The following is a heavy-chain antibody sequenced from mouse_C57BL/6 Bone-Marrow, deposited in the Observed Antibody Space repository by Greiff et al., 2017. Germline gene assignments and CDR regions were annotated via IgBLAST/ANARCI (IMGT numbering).Heavy chain of an antibody. Sequence: QVQLKQSGAELARPGASVKMSCKASGYTFTSYTMHWVKQRPGQGLEWIGYINPSSGYTKYNQKFKDKATLTADKSSSTAYMQLSSLTSEDSAVYYCARWGYYGSRYFDVWGTGTTVTVSS. CDR3: ARWGYYGSRYFDV. V-gene: IGHV1-4*01. CDR2: INPSSGYT. J-gene: IGHJ1*03. CDR1: GYTFTSYT. D-gene: IGHD1-1*01.